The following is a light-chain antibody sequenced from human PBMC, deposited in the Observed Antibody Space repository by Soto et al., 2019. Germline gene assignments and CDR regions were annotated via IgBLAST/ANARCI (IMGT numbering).Light chain of an antibody. J-gene: IGLJ1*01. Sequence: SSLAQPASVSGSPGQSITISCTGTSSDVGGCNYVSWYQQHPGKAPKLMIYEVSNRPSGVSNRFSGSKSGNTASLTISGLQAEDEADYYCSSYTSSSTYVFGTGTKVTVL. CDR1: SSDVGGCNY. V-gene: IGLV2-14*01. CDR3: SSYTSSSTYV. CDR2: EVS.